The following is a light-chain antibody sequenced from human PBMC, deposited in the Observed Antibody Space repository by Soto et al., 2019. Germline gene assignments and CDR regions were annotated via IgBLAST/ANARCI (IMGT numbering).Light chain of an antibody. CDR1: QGLSSW. Sequence: DIQMTQSPSSLSACVGDRVTITCRASQGLSSWLAWYQXXPEEAPKSLIYAASRLESGVPSRFSGSGSGTDFALTISSLQPEDFATYYCQQYNSYPITFGQRTRLEIK. CDR2: AAS. V-gene: IGKV1D-16*01. CDR3: QQYNSYPIT. J-gene: IGKJ5*01.